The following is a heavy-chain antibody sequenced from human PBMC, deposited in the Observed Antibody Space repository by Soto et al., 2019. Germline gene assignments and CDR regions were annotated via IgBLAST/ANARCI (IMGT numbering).Heavy chain of an antibody. CDR2: INAANGDT. J-gene: IGHJ5*02. D-gene: IGHD6-13*01. CDR1: GYTFTSYG. V-gene: IGHV1-3*01. Sequence: ASVKVSCKASGYTFTSYGIHWVRQAPGQRLEWMGWINAANGDTKYSPKFQGRVTITRDTSASTAYMELSSLRSEDTAVYYCVRRHVSATGIDWFDPWGQGTLVTVST. CDR3: VRRHVSATGIDWFDP.